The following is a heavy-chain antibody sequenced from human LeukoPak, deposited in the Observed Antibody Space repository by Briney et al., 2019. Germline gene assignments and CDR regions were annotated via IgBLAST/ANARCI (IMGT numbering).Heavy chain of an antibody. Sequence: GESLKISCKGSGYSFTSYWIGWVRQMPGKGLEWMGIIYPGDSDTRYSPSFQGQVTISADKSISTAYLQWSSLKASDTAMYYCARARWIQPRGYYFDYWGQGTLVTVSS. V-gene: IGHV5-51*01. CDR1: GYSFTSYW. J-gene: IGHJ4*02. CDR2: IYPGDSDT. D-gene: IGHD5-18*01. CDR3: ARARWIQPRGYYFDY.